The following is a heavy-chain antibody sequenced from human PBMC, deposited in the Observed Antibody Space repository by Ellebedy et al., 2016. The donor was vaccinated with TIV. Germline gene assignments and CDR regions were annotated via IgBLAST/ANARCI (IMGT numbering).Heavy chain of an antibody. CDR3: ARDPYGDYYFDY. J-gene: IGHJ4*02. Sequence: LSLTXXASGFTFSSYWMSWVRQAPGKGLEWVASIKHDGSAKYYVDSVKGRFTISRDNAKNTLSLHMNSLRAEDTAVYYCARDPYGDYYFDYWGQGTLVTVSS. CDR1: GFTFSSYW. V-gene: IGHV3-7*01. CDR2: IKHDGSAK. D-gene: IGHD4-17*01.